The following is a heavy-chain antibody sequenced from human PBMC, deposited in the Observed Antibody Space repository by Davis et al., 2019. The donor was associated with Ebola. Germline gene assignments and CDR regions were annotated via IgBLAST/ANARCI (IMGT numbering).Heavy chain of an antibody. J-gene: IGHJ4*02. D-gene: IGHD6-13*01. CDR1: GFTFSDYY. CDR2: ISSSGSTI. Sequence: GGSLRLSCAASGFTFSDYYMSWIRQAPGKGLEWVSYISSSGSTIYYADSVKGRFTFSRDNSKNTLYLQMDTLRVEDTALYYWTKGQGYFLDYWGQGTLVTVSS. CDR3: TKGQGYFLDY. V-gene: IGHV3-11*04.